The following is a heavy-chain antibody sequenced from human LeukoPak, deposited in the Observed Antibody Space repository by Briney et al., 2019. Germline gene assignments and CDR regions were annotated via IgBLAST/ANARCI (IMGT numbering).Heavy chain of an antibody. J-gene: IGHJ4*02. CDR1: GFTFSSSA. Sequence: GGSLRLSCAASGFTFSSSAMSWVRQAPGKGLEWVSAISNNGGYTYYADSVQGRFTISRDNSKSTLCLQMNSLRAEDTAVYYCAKQLGFCSDGSCYFPYWGQGTLVTVSS. CDR3: AKQLGFCSDGSCYFPY. CDR2: ISNNGGYT. V-gene: IGHV3-23*01. D-gene: IGHD2-15*01.